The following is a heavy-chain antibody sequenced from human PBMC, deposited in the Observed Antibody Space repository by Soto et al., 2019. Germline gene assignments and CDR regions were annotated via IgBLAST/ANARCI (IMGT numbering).Heavy chain of an antibody. CDR2: INAGNGNT. D-gene: IGHD3-10*01. CDR1: GYTFTSYA. V-gene: IGHV1-3*01. Sequence: ASVKVSCKASGYTFTSYAMHWVRQAPGQRLEWMGWINAGNGNTKYSQKFQGRVTITRDTSASTAYMELSSLRSEDTAVHYCARDRVNTMVRGVILSYYYMDVWGKGTKVTVSS. CDR3: ARDRVNTMVRGVILSYYYMDV. J-gene: IGHJ6*03.